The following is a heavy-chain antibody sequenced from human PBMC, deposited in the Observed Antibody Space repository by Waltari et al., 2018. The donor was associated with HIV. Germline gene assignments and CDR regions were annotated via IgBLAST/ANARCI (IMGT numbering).Heavy chain of an antibody. D-gene: IGHD3-10*01. CDR3: ARDRTYGSGSKIDY. CDR2: IYQSGST. Sequence: QVQLQESGPGLVKPSETLSLTCTVSGYSISSGYYWGWIRQPPGKGLEWIGSIYQSGSTYYNPSLKSRVTISVDTSKNQFSLKLGSVTAADTAVYYCARDRTYGSGSKIDYWGQGTLVTVSS. V-gene: IGHV4-38-2*02. CDR1: GYSISSGYY. J-gene: IGHJ4*02.